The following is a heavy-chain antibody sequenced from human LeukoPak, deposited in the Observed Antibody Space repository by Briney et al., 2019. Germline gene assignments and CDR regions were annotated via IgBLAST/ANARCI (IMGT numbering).Heavy chain of an antibody. CDR3: ARIRKTYYYGSGSYFDY. Sequence: SETLSLTCAVYGGSFSGYYWSWIRRPPGKGLEWIGEINHSGSTNYNPSLKSRVTISVDTSKNQFSLKLSSVTAADTAVYYCARIRKTYYYGSGSYFDYWGQGTLVTVSS. D-gene: IGHD3-10*01. V-gene: IGHV4-34*01. CDR2: INHSGST. CDR1: GGSFSGYY. J-gene: IGHJ4*02.